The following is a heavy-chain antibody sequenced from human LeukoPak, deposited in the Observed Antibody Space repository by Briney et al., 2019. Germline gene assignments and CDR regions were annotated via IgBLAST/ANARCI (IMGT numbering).Heavy chain of an antibody. CDR1: GFTFSSYA. D-gene: IGHD2-2*01. CDR3: AKDGVVVPAAMGFDY. Sequence: PGGSLRLSCAASGFTFSSYAMSWVRQAPGKGLEWVSAISGSGGSTYYADSVKGRFTISRDNSKNTLYLQMNSLSAEDTAVYYCAKDGVVVPAAMGFDYWGQGTLVTVSS. V-gene: IGHV3-23*01. J-gene: IGHJ4*02. CDR2: ISGSGGST.